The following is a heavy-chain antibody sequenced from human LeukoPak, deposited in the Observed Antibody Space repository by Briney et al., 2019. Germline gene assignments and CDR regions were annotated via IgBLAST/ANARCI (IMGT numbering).Heavy chain of an antibody. V-gene: IGHV1-2*02. CDR2: IVPNGGGT. D-gene: IGHD5-18*01. Sequence: ASVEVSCKASGYTFTDYYIHWVRQAPGQGLEWMGWIVPNGGGTNYARKFLGRVTMTRDTSISTAHMELSGLRSDDTAVYYCARTYSYGRFDFWGQGTLVTVSS. J-gene: IGHJ4*02. CDR3: ARTYSYGRFDF. CDR1: GYTFTDYY.